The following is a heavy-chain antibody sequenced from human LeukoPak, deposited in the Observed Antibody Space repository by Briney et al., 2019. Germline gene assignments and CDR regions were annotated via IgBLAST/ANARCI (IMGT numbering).Heavy chain of an antibody. CDR3: ARADILTGGFDY. J-gene: IGHJ4*02. V-gene: IGHV4-34*01. CDR2: INHSGST. CDR1: GGSFSGYY. Sequence: SETLSLTCAAYGGSFSGYYWSWIRQPPGKGLEWIGEINHSGSTNYNPSLKSRVTISVDTSKNQFSLKLSSVTAADTAVYYCARADILTGGFDYWGQGTLVTVSS. D-gene: IGHD3-9*01.